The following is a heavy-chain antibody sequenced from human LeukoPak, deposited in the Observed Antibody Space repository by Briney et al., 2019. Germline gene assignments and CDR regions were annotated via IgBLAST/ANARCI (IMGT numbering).Heavy chain of an antibody. CDR2: IYPGDSDT. D-gene: IGHD3-22*01. V-gene: IGHV5-51*01. CDR1: GYSFTSYW. Sequence: GESLKISCKGSGYSFTSYWIGWVRQMPGKGLEWMGIIYPGDSDTRYSPSFQGQVTISADKSISTAYLQWSSLKASDTAMYYCARRWYYYDSSGYYYGVLDYWGQGTLVTVSS. J-gene: IGHJ4*02. CDR3: ARRWYYYDSSGYYYGVLDY.